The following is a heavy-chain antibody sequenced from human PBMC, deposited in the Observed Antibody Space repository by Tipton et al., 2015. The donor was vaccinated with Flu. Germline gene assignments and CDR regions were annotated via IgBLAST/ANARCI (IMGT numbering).Heavy chain of an antibody. Sequence: TLSLTCTVSGGSISSSSYYWGWLRQPPGKGLEWIGCIYYSGSTYFNPSLKSRVTISVDTSKNQFSLKLSSVTAADTAVYYCARDRLLWCGDRYGMDVWGQGTTVTVSS. CDR2: IYYSGST. CDR3: ARDRLLWCGDRYGMDV. CDR1: GGSISSSSYY. V-gene: IGHV4-39*07. J-gene: IGHJ6*02. D-gene: IGHD3-10*01.